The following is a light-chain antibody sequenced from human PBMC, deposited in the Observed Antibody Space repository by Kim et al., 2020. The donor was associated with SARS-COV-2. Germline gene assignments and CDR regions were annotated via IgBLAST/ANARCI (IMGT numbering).Light chain of an antibody. CDR2: WAS. CDR3: QQYYNSAFDS. V-gene: IGKV4-1*01. J-gene: IGKJ2*03. Sequence: DIVVTQSPDSLAVSLGERATINCRSSQSLFRTSNNKNCLAWYQKKPGQPPKLLLYWASTREFGVPDRFSGSGSGTNFTLTISSLQAEDVAVYYYQQYYNSAFDSFGEGTKLEIK. CDR1: QSLFRTSNNKNC.